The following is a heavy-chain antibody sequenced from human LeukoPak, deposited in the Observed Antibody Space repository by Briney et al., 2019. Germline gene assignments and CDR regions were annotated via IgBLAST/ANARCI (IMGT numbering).Heavy chain of an antibody. CDR2: VHYSGTT. D-gene: IGHD2-8*01. Sequence: SSETLSLTCTVSGGSLTGNNFYWGWLRQPPGKGLEWIGSVHYSGTTYYNPSLKSRVTMSVDTSKNQFSLRLSSVTAADTAVHYCARHAFYYWIPTNYYYMDVWGKGTTVTVSS. CDR3: ARHAFYYWIPTNYYYMDV. V-gene: IGHV4-39*01. J-gene: IGHJ6*03. CDR1: GGSLTGNNFY.